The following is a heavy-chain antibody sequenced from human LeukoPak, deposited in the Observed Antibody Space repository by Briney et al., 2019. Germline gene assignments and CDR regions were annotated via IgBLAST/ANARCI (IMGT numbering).Heavy chain of an antibody. J-gene: IGHJ4*02. CDR1: GFPFSSYA. CDR3: AKSPGTMVRGVSYFDY. V-gene: IGHV3-23*01. D-gene: IGHD3-10*01. Sequence: GGSLRLSCAASGFPFSSYAMRWVRQAPGKGLEWVSAISGSGGSTYYADSVKGRFTISRDNTKNTLYLQMNSLRAEDTAVYYCAKSPGTMVRGVSYFDYWGQGTLVTVSS. CDR2: ISGSGGST.